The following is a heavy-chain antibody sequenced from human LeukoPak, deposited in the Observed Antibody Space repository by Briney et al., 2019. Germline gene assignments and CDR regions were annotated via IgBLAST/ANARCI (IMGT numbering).Heavy chain of an antibody. J-gene: IGHJ6*02. V-gene: IGHV4-30-4*01. CDR1: GGSLSSGDYY. CDR2: IYYSGST. Sequence: SQTLSLTCTVSGGSLSSGDYYWGWVRQPPGRGLEWIGYIYYSGSTYYNPSLKSRVTISVDTSKTQFSLKLSSVTAADTAVYYCARVGRGSYSPYGMDVWGQGTTVTVSS. D-gene: IGHD1-26*01. CDR3: ARVGRGSYSPYGMDV.